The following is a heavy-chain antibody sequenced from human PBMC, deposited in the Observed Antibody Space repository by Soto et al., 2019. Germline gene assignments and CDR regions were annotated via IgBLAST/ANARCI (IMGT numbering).Heavy chain of an antibody. V-gene: IGHV1-3*01. CDR2: INAGNGNT. CDR3: AGDPNDSSAYYHHYYYGMDV. Sequence: QIQLMQSGAEVKKPGASVKVSCKASGYTFTSYGIHWVRQAPGQRLEWTGWINAGNGNTKYSEKLQGRVTITRDTSADTTYPELSSLRSEDTAVYYCAGDPNDSSAYYHHYYYGMDVWGQGTTVTVSS. CDR1: GYTFTSYG. J-gene: IGHJ6*02. D-gene: IGHD3-22*01.